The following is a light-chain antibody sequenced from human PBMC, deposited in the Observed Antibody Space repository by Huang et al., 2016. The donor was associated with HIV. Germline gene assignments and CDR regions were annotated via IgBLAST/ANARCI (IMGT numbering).Light chain of an antibody. CDR2: AAS. CDR1: QSISSH. J-gene: IGKJ1*01. V-gene: IGKV1-39*01. Sequence: DIQMTQSPSSLSASVGDRVTLTCRASQSISSHVNWFQQKAGEAPELLIYAASNLQNGVPSRFSASGSGTDFTLAINGLQPEDFATYYCQQGYSTPLTFGQGTKVEIK. CDR3: QQGYSTPLT.